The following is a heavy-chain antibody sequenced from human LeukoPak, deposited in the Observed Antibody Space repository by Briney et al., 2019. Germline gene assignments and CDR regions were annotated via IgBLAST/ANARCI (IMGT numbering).Heavy chain of an antibody. J-gene: IGHJ4*02. CDR2: MNPNSGNT. D-gene: IGHD3-10*01. Sequence: ASVKVSCKASGYTFTSFDINWVRQATGQGLGWMGWMNPNSGNTGYAQKFQGRVTMTRNTSISTAYMELSSLRSEDTAVYYCARALIRSAMKGTIDYWGQGTPVTVSS. V-gene: IGHV1-8*01. CDR1: GYTFTSFD. CDR3: ARALIRSAMKGTIDY.